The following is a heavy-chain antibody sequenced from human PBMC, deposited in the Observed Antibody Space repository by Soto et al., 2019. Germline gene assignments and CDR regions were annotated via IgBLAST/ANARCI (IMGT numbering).Heavy chain of an antibody. Sequence: EVQLVESGGALVQPGGSLRLSCAASGFTFSGFWMTWVRQSPGKGLEWVTNINEDGSQTNYVDSVRGRFTISRDNTKNSLFQQVNNLRAEDTALYHCARDKISSDSKSFFDYWGQGALITVSS. V-gene: IGHV3-7*01. D-gene: IGHD6-19*01. CDR3: ARDKISSDSKSFFDY. CDR2: INEDGSQT. J-gene: IGHJ4*02. CDR1: GFTFSGFW.